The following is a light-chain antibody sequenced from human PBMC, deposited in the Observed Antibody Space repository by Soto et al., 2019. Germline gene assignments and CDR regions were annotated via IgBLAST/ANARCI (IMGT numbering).Light chain of an antibody. Sequence: DIQMTQSPSTLSASVGDRVTMTCRASQSISSWLAWYQQKPGKAPKLLIYKASSLESGVPSRFSGSGSATEFTLTISSLQPDDFATYYCQQYNSYSLTFGGGTKVEI. J-gene: IGKJ4*01. CDR3: QQYNSYSLT. V-gene: IGKV1-5*03. CDR1: QSISSW. CDR2: KAS.